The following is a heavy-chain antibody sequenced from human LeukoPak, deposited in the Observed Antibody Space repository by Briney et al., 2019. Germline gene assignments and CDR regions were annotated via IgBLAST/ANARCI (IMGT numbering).Heavy chain of an antibody. J-gene: IGHJ4*02. Sequence: PSETLSLSCTVSGDSISSGGNYWRWIRQHPGEGLEWIVYDYYSGSTYYNPSRRSRVTISVDTSKNQFSLNLSSVTAADTAVYYSARVIPNTYYYDSSGYHCDYWGQGTLVTVSS. D-gene: IGHD3-22*01. CDR2: DYYSGST. CDR3: ARVIPNTYYYDSSGYHCDY. CDR1: GDSISSGGNY. V-gene: IGHV4-31*03.